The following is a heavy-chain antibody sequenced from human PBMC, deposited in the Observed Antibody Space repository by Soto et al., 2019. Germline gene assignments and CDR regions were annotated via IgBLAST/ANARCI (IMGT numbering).Heavy chain of an antibody. Sequence: VQLVESGGGVVQPGRSLRLSCAASGFTFSSYGMHWVRQAPGKGLEWVAIIWYDGSYKYYADSVKGRFTISRDNSKNTLYLQMNSLRADDTAVYYCARPYGSGRYYYYFYMDVWGKGTTVTVSS. V-gene: IGHV3-33*01. CDR2: IWYDGSYK. J-gene: IGHJ6*03. CDR3: ARPYGSGRYYYYFYMDV. D-gene: IGHD3-10*01. CDR1: GFTFSSYG.